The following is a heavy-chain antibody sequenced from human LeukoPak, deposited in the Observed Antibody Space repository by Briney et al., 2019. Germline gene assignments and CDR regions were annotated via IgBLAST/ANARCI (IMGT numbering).Heavy chain of an antibody. CDR2: ISDSGDIT. J-gene: IGHJ3*02. V-gene: IGHV3-23*01. CDR3: AKDRRGGSYYAATLDI. CDR1: GFTFSSYA. Sequence: PGGSLRLSCAASGFTFSSYAMSWVRQAPGKGLEGVSGISDSGDITYYADSVKGRFTISRDNSKNTLYVQMNSLRVEDTAVYYCAKDRRGGSYYAATLDIWGQGTMVTVSS. D-gene: IGHD1-26*01.